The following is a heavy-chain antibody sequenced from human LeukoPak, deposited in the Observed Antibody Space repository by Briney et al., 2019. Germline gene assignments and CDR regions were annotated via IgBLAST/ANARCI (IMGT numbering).Heavy chain of an antibody. J-gene: IGHJ6*04. D-gene: IGHD3-9*01. Sequence: SETLSLTCTVSGGSISSGGYYWSWIRQHPGKGLEWIGYIYYSGSTYYNPSLKSRVTISVDTSKNQFSLKLSSVTAADTAVYYCARAASTPGGKNVLRYFDWLSRHGMDVWGKGTTVTVSS. CDR1: GGSISSGGYY. CDR3: ARAASTPGGKNVLRYFDWLSRHGMDV. CDR2: IYYSGST. V-gene: IGHV4-31*03.